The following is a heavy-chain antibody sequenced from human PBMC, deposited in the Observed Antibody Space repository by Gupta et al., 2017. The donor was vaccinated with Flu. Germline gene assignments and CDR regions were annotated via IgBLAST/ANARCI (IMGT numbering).Heavy chain of an antibody. Sequence: QVQLVESGGGVVQPGTSLSLSCAASGFTFSSSGMHWFRQAPGKGLEWVAVISYDGTNKYYADSVKGRFTISRDNSKNTLYLQMNSLRAEYTAVYYCAKETYCTADTCYSHYFDYWGQGTLVTVSS. CDR1: GFTFSSSG. V-gene: IGHV3-30*18. CDR2: ISYDGTNK. J-gene: IGHJ4*02. D-gene: IGHD2-15*01. CDR3: AKETYCTADTCYSHYFDY.